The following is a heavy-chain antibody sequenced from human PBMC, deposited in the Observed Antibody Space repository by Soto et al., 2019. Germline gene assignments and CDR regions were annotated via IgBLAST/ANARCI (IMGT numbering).Heavy chain of an antibody. CDR2: ISGSGGST. CDR1: GFTFSSYA. J-gene: IGHJ4*02. V-gene: IGHV3-23*01. Sequence: PGGSLRLSCAASGFTFSSYAMSWVRQAPGKGLEWVSAISGSGGSTYYADSVKGRFTISRDNSKNTLYLQMNSLRAEDTAVYYCAKDRRGITMVRGAQGYWGQGTLVTVSS. D-gene: IGHD3-10*01. CDR3: AKDRRGITMVRGAQGY.